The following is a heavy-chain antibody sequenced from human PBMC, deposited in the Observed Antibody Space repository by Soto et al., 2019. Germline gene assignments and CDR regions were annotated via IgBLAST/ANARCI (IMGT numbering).Heavy chain of an antibody. CDR2: INPNSGGT. Sequence: ASVKVSCKASGYIFTDYYMHWVRQAPGQELGWMGRINPNSGGTNYAQKFQGRVTMTRDTSTSTVYMELSSLRSEDTAVYYCARGELENYFDYWGQGTLVTVSS. J-gene: IGHJ4*02. D-gene: IGHD1-7*01. CDR1: GYIFTDYY. CDR3: ARGELENYFDY. V-gene: IGHV1-2*06.